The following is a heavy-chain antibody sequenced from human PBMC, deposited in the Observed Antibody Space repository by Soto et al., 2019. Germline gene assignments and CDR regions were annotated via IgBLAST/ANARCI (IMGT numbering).Heavy chain of an antibody. Sequence: SETLSLTCTVSGRSISNYYWSWIRQPAGKGLEWIGRIYTSGDTNYNPSLKGRVTMSVGTSKNQFSLKLRSVTAADTAVYFCARDVRYAYDFWGQGTLVTVSS. V-gene: IGHV4-4*07. CDR2: IYTSGDT. CDR1: GRSISNYY. J-gene: IGHJ4*02. D-gene: IGHD3-3*01. CDR3: ARDVRYAYDF.